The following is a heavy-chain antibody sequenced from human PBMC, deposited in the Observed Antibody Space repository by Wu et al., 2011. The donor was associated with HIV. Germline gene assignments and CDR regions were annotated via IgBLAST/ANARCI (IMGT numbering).Heavy chain of an antibody. V-gene: IGHV1-69*05. CDR3: ARDPPGNPYYFDY. CDR1: GGAFSRNA. Sequence: QVQLVQSGAEVKKPGSSVKVSCKASGGAFSRNALSWVRQAPGQGLEWMGGIIPILGTAIYAQKFQGRVTITTDESTGTAYMELSSLRSEDTAVYYCARDPPGNPYYFDYWGQGTLVTVSS. CDR2: IIPILGTA. J-gene: IGHJ4*02.